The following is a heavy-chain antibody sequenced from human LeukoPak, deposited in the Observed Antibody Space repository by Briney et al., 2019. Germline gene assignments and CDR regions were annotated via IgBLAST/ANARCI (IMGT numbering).Heavy chain of an antibody. CDR1: GFTFSSYA. CDR2: ISYDGSYK. CDR3: ARGARRGDDYGGFFDY. J-gene: IGHJ4*02. D-gene: IGHD4-23*01. V-gene: IGHV3-30*04. Sequence: GGSLRLSCVASGFTFSSYAMHWVRQAPGKGLEWVAVISYDGSYKDYADSVKGRFTISRDNSKNTLFLQMNSLRTEDTAVYYCARGARRGDDYGGFFDYWGQGTLVTVSS.